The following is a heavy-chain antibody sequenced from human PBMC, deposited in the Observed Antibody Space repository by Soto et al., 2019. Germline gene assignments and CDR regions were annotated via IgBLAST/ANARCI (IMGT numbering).Heavy chain of an antibody. CDR2: ISANNGNT. CDR1: GFTFTNYG. Sequence: ASVKVSCKASGFTFTNYGFTWVRQAPGQGLEWMGWISANNGNTNYAQQFKGRVTMTRDTSTSTVYMELYSLRSEDTALYYCARDVREMATVAFDYWGQGTLVTVSS. J-gene: IGHJ4*02. CDR3: ARDVREMATVAFDY. D-gene: IGHD4-4*01. V-gene: IGHV1-18*01.